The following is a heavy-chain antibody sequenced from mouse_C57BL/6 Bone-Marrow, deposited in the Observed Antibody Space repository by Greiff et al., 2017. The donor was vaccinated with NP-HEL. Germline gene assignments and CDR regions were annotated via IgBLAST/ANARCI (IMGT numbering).Heavy chain of an antibody. CDR3: ARDALNCYAMDY. D-gene: IGHD4-1*01. V-gene: IGHV7-1*01. CDR2: SRNKANDYTT. J-gene: IGHJ4*01. Sequence: DVKLVESGGGLVQSGRSLRLSCATSGFTFSDFYMEWVRQAPGKGLEWIAASRNKANDYTTEYSASVKGRFIVSRDTSQSILYLQMNALRAEDTAIYYCARDALNCYAMDYWGQGTSVTVSS. CDR1: GFTFSDFY.